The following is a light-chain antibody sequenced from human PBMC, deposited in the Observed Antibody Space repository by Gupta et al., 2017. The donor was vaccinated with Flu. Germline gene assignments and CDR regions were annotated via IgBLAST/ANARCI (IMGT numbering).Light chain of an antibody. V-gene: IGLV3-19*01. Sequence: SSELTQDPAVSVALGQTVRITCQGDSLRSYYASWYQQKPGHAPVLVIYGKNNRTSGTPDRFSGSSSGNTASLTIPVAQAEDEDDYYWNARDSSGNGFGGGTKLTVL. CDR3: NARDSSGNG. J-gene: IGLJ3*02. CDR2: GKN. CDR1: SLRSYY.